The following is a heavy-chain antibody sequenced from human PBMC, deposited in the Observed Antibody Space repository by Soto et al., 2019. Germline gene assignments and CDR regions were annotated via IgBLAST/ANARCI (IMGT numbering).Heavy chain of an antibody. D-gene: IGHD5-18*01. CDR3: ARARRYGDPAVTWRDFAVTYYFDY. Sequence: QVQLQQWGAGLLKPSETLSLTCAVYGGSFSGYYWSWIRQPPGKGLEWIGEINHSGSTNYNPSLKSRVTISVDTSKTKFSLKLSSVTAADTAVYYCARARRYGDPAVTWRDFAVTYYFDYWGQGTLVTVSS. CDR1: GGSFSGYY. CDR2: INHSGST. V-gene: IGHV4-34*01. J-gene: IGHJ4*02.